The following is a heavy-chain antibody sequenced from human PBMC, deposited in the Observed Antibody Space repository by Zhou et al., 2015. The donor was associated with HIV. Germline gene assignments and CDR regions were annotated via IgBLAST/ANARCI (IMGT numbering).Heavy chain of an antibody. D-gene: IGHD1-26*01. CDR1: GGTFSSYA. V-gene: IGHV1-69*01. CDR3: ARDWVVGVTEDYYYGMDV. Sequence: QVQLVQSGAEVKKPGSSVKVSCKASGGTFSSYAISWVRQAPGQGLEWMGGIIPIFGTANYAQKFQGRVTITADESTSTAYMELSSLRSEDTAVYYCARDWVVGVTEDYYYGMDVWGQGTTVTVSS. J-gene: IGHJ6*02. CDR2: IIPIFGTA.